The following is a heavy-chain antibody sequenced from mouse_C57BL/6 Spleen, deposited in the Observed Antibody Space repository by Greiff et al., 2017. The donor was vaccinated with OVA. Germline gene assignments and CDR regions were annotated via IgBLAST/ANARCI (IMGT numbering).Heavy chain of an antibody. CDR2: INPSNGGT. CDR3: ARFGGYDGTFAY. J-gene: IGHJ3*01. D-gene: IGHD2-2*01. V-gene: IGHV1-53*01. Sequence: QVQLQQPGTELVQPGASVKLSCKASGYTFPSYWMHWVKQRPGQGLEWIGNINPSNGGTNYNEKFKSKATLTVDKSSSTAYMQLSSLTSEDSAVYYCARFGGYDGTFAYWGQGTLVTVSA. CDR1: GYTFPSYW.